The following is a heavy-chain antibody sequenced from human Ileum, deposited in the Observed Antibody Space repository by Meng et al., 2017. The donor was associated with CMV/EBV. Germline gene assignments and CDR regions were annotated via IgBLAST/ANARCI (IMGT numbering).Heavy chain of an antibody. Sequence: GESLKISCAASGFTFSSYGMHWVRQAPGKGLEWVGRIRNKLSSYTTEYAASVKGRFTISRDDSKNSLYVQMSGLKTEDTAMYYCTRGYPVQLDYWGQGPEVTVSS. D-gene: IGHD2-2*01. V-gene: IGHV3-72*01. J-gene: IGHJ4*02. CDR3: TRGYPVQLDY. CDR2: IRNKLSSYTT. CDR1: GFTFSSYG.